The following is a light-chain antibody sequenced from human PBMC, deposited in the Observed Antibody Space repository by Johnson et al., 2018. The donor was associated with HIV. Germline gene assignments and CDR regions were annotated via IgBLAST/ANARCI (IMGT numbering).Light chain of an antibody. J-gene: IGLJ1*01. V-gene: IGLV1-51*01. Sequence: QSVLTQPPSVSAAPGQKVTISCSGSSSNIGNNYVSWYQQLPGTAPKLLIYENNKRPSGIPDRFSGSKSGTSATLGITGLQTGDEADYYSGTWDNSLNGYVFGTGTNGTVL. CDR1: SSNIGNNY. CDR3: GTWDNSLNGYV. CDR2: ENN.